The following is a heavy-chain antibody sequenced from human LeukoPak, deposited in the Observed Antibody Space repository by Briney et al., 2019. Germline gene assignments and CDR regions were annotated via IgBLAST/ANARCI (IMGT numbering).Heavy chain of an antibody. Sequence: ASVKVSCKASGYTFTGYYMHWVRQAPGQGLEWMGWINPNSGGTNYAQKFQGWVTMTRDTSTSTAYMELRSLRSDDTAVYYCARDVTPKVAAADLWGQGTLVTVSS. D-gene: IGHD6-13*01. CDR2: INPNSGGT. V-gene: IGHV1-2*04. CDR3: ARDVTPKVAAADL. CDR1: GYTFTGYY. J-gene: IGHJ4*02.